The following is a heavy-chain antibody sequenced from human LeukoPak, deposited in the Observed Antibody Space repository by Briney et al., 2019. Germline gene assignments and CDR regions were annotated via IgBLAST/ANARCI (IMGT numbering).Heavy chain of an antibody. J-gene: IGHJ5*02. CDR1: GFTFSTYA. V-gene: IGHV3-23*01. D-gene: IGHD2-2*01. CDR3: AKDLVVAAVTPGFVP. Sequence: GGSLRLSCAASGFTFSTYAMSWVRQAPGKGLEWVSAIRSSGDSTYYADSVKGRFTISRDNSKNTLYLQMNSLRAEDTAVYYCAKDLVVAAVTPGFVPWGQGTLVTVSS. CDR2: IRSSGDST.